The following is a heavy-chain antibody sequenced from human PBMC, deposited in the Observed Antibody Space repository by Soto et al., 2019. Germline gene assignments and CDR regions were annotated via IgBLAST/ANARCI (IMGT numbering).Heavy chain of an antibody. CDR1: GFTFSSYA. CDR2: ISYDGSNK. Sequence: GGSLRLSCAASGFTFSSYAMHWVRQAPGKGLEWVAVISYDGSNKYYADSVKGRFTISRDNSKNTLYLQMNSLRAEDTAVYYCARGVSIAAAGGYYFDYWGQGTLVTVSS. CDR3: ARGVSIAAAGGYYFDY. D-gene: IGHD6-13*01. V-gene: IGHV3-30-3*01. J-gene: IGHJ4*02.